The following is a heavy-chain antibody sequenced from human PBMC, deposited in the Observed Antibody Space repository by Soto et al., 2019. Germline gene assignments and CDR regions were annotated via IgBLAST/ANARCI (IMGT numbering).Heavy chain of an antibody. V-gene: IGHV1-69*08. CDR3: AREDRDRETGLVPAAIDGMDV. D-gene: IGHD2-2*01. Sequence: QVQLVQSGAEVKKPGSSVKVSCKASGGTFSRYSITWVRQAPGHGLEWIGRIIPIFGIASYAQKFQGRVQIPADESTSTAYRELSSLRSDDTAVYYCAREDRDRETGLVPAAIDGMDVWGQGTTVTVSS. CDR1: GGTFSRYS. J-gene: IGHJ6*02. CDR2: IIPIFGIA.